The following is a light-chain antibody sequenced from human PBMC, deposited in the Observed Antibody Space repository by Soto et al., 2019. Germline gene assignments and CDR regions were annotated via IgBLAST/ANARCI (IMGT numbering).Light chain of an antibody. CDR3: QQVRSYPST. CDR1: QDTSSS. CDR2: GAS. V-gene: IGKV1-9*01. J-gene: IGKJ4*01. Sequence: IQVTQSPSSLSASVGDRVTITCRASQDTSSSLAWYQQKPGKAPKLLIYGASILQSGVPSRFSGSGSGTDFTLTISSLQAEDFGSYFCQQVRSYPSTFGGGTKVEIK.